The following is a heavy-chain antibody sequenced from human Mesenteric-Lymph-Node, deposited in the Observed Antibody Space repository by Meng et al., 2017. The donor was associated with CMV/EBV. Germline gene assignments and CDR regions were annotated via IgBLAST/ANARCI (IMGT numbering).Heavy chain of an antibody. CDR2: IGSSGGSI. D-gene: IGHD5/OR15-5a*01. CDR3: AKDSTRAFDY. Sequence: GESLKISCTASGFTFSSYAMNWVRQASGKGLEWVFLIGSSGGSIYYADSVKGRFTISRDNSKNTLYLQMNSLRAEDTAVYYCAKDSTRAFDYWGQGTLVTVSS. CDR1: GFTFSSYA. V-gene: IGHV3-23*01. J-gene: IGHJ4*02.